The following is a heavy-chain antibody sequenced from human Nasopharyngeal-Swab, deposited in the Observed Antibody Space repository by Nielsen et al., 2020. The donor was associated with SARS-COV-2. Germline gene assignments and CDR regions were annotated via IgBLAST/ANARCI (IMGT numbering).Heavy chain of an antibody. Sequence: GSLRLSCAVYGGSFSGYYWSWIRQLPGKGLEWIGEINHSGSTNYNPSLKSRVTISVDTSKNQFSLKLSSVTAADTAVYYCARGWEQWLVQGWYFDLWGRGTLVTVSS. V-gene: IGHV4-34*01. D-gene: IGHD6-19*01. CDR1: GGSFSGYY. CDR2: INHSGST. J-gene: IGHJ2*01. CDR3: ARGWEQWLVQGWYFDL.